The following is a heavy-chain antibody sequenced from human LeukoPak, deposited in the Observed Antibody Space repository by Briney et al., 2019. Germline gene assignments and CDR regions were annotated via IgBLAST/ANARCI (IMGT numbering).Heavy chain of an antibody. V-gene: IGHV1-46*01. D-gene: IGHD2-2*01. Sequence: ASVKVSCKASGYTFTSYYMHWVRQAPGQGLEWMGIINPSGGSTSYAQKFQGWVTMTRDTSISTAYMELSRLRSDDTAVYYCARGARLLSDIVVVPAGYGMDVWGQGTTVTVSS. CDR1: GYTFTSYY. CDR3: ARGARLLSDIVVVPAGYGMDV. J-gene: IGHJ6*02. CDR2: INPSGGST.